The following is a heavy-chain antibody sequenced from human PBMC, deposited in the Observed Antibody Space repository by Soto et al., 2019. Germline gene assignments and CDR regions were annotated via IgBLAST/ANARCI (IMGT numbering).Heavy chain of an antibody. CDR3: ATAQRLMCSSTNCYLVDY. D-gene: IGHD2-2*01. CDR1: GFTFSTFA. J-gene: IGHJ4*02. V-gene: IGHV3-23*01. CDR2: VTNSGGST. Sequence: EVQLLESGGGLVQPGGSLRLSCAASGFTFSTFAMNWVRQAPGKGLEWVSTVTNSGGSTYYEDSVKGWFTISSDNSTNTVYLQMNSLRAENTTVYYCATAQRLMCSSTNCYLVDYWGQGALVTVSS.